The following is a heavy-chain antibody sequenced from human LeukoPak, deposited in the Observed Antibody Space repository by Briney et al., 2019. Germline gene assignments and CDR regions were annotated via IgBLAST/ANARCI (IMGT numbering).Heavy chain of an antibody. CDR3: ARGHGGFFRYFDTNDAFDM. CDR1: GFTFSSYW. J-gene: IGHJ3*02. Sequence: GGSLRLSCAASGFTFSSYWMHWVRQAPGKGLVWVSRINSDGSSTNYADSVKGRFTISRDNSKNTLYLQMNSLRAEDTALYYCARGHGGFFRYFDTNDAFDMWGQGTVVTVSS. CDR2: INSDGSST. V-gene: IGHV3-74*01. D-gene: IGHD3-9*01.